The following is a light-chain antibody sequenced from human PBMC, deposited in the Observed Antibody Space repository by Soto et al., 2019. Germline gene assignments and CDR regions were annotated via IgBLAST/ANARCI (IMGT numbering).Light chain of an antibody. J-gene: IGLJ2*01. CDR2: EDN. Sequence: NFMLTQPHSVSESPGKTVTISCTRSSGSIASNYVQWYQQRPGSAPTTVIYEDNQRPSGVPDRFSGSIDSSSNSASLTISGLKTEDEADYYCLSYDSSNHGRVFGGGTKLTVL. CDR1: SGSIASNY. CDR3: LSYDSSNHGRV. V-gene: IGLV6-57*04.